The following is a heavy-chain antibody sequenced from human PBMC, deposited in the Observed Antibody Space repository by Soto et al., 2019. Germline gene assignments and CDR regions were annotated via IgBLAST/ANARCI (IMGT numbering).Heavy chain of an antibody. J-gene: IGHJ4*02. CDR3: ASPLEGGGYDFWSGYGRLNY. Sequence: PSETLSLTCTVSGGSISSSSYYWGWIRQPPGKGLEWIGSIYYSGSTYYNPSLKSRVTISVDTSKNQFSLKLSSVTAADTAVYYCASPLEGGGYDFWSGYGRLNYWGQGTLVTVSS. D-gene: IGHD3-3*01. CDR1: GGSISSSSYY. CDR2: IYYSGST. V-gene: IGHV4-39*01.